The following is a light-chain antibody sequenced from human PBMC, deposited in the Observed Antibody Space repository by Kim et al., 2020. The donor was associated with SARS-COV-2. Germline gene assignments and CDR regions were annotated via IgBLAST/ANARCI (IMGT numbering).Light chain of an antibody. CDR3: CSYAGSYFYV. J-gene: IGLJ1*01. V-gene: IGLV2-11*01. CDR2: DVI. Sequence: QSALTQPRSVSGSPGQSVTISCTGTSGDVGGYNYVSWYQQHPGKAPRLMIYDVIKRPSGVPDRFSGSKSGNTASLTISGLQAEDDSDYYCCSYAGSYFYVFGTGTKVTVL. CDR1: SGDVGGYNY.